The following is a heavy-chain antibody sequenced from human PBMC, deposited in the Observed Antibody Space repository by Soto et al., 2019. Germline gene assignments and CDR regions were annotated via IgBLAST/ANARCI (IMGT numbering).Heavy chain of an antibody. CDR3: ARDPGR. CDR2: IYHSGST. J-gene: IGHJ4*02. CDR1: GGPISSGGYS. Sequence: QLQLQESGSGLVKPSQTMSLTCAVSGGPISSGGYSWSWIRQPPGKGLEWIGYIYHSGSTYYNPSLKSRVTISVDRSKNQFSLKLSSVTAADTAVYYCARDPGRWGQGTLVTVSS. V-gene: IGHV4-30-2*01.